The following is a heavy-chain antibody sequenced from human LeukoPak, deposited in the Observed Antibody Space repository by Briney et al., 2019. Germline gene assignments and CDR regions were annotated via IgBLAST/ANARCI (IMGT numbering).Heavy chain of an antibody. D-gene: IGHD1-26*01. Sequence: PGGSLRLSCAASGSTFSSYAMSWVRQAPGKGLEWVSAISGSGGSTYYADSVKGRFTISRDNSKNTLYLQMNSLRAEDTAVYYCARDPYSGSYGNYYYYFMDVWGKGTTVTISS. V-gene: IGHV3-23*01. J-gene: IGHJ6*03. CDR2: ISGSGGST. CDR3: ARDPYSGSYGNYYYYFMDV. CDR1: GSTFSSYA.